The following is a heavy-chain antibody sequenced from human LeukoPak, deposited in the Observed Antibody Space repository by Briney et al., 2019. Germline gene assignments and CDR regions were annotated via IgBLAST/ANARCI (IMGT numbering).Heavy chain of an antibody. J-gene: IGHJ5*02. CDR1: GFTFDDYA. CDR3: AKGVEYDILTGYLSWFDP. V-gene: IGHV3-9*01. CDR2: ISWNSGSI. Sequence: GGSLRLSCAASGFTFDDYAMHWVRQAPGKGLEWVSGISWNSGSIGYADSVKGRFTISRDNAKNSLYLQMNSLRAEDTALYYCAKGVEYDILTGYLSWFDPWGQGTLVTVSS. D-gene: IGHD3-9*01.